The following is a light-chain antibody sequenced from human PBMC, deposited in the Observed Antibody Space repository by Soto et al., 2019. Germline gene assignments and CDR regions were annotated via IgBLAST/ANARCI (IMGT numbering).Light chain of an antibody. Sequence: QSALTQPASVSGSPGQSITISCTGTSNNVGSYNPVSWYQQHPGKAPKLMIYEGSKRPSGVSNRFSGSKSGNTASLTISGLQAEDEADYFCCSYASSTTVIFGGGTKLTVL. V-gene: IGLV2-23*01. CDR1: SNNVGSYNP. CDR2: EGS. J-gene: IGLJ2*01. CDR3: CSYASSTTVI.